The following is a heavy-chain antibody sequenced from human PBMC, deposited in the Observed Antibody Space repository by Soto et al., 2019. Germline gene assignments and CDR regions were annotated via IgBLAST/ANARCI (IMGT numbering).Heavy chain of an antibody. J-gene: IGHJ5*02. D-gene: IGHD4-17*01. Sequence: AGSLRLSCAASGFTFSNYGIHWVRQAPGKGLEWVAVISKDGSNKFYADSVKGRFTISRDNSKSTLYLQMNSLRAEDTAVYYRAIDYYGAWGQGTPVTVSS. CDR1: GFTFSNYG. CDR2: ISKDGSNK. CDR3: AIDYYGA. V-gene: IGHV3-30*03.